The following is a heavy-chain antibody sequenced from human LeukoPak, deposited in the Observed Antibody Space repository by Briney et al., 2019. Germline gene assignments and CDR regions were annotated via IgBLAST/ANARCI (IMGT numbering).Heavy chain of an antibody. Sequence: GGSLRLSCAASGITVSSHFMSWVRQAPGKGLESVSLLYSTDSGGRDYHADSVRSRFTVSRDISKNTMYLQMNNLRVEDTAVYYCAREDRGTDVWGQGTLVTVSS. V-gene: IGHV3-66*01. CDR1: GITVSSHF. CDR2: LYSTDSGGRD. CDR3: AREDRGTDV. D-gene: IGHD3-16*01. J-gene: IGHJ3*01.